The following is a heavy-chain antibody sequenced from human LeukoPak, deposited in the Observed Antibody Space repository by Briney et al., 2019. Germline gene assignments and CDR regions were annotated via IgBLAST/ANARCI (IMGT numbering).Heavy chain of an antibody. Sequence: SQTLSLTCAISGDSVSSTSAAWNWIRQSPSRGLEWLGRTYYTSKWYNDYAVSVKSRITLNPDTSKNQFSLQLNSVTPEDTALYYCAREVGYCSGGSCYRSFDYWGQGTLVTVSS. CDR1: GDSVSSTSAA. CDR3: AREVGYCSGGSCYRSFDY. CDR2: TYYTSKWYN. D-gene: IGHD2-15*01. V-gene: IGHV6-1*01. J-gene: IGHJ4*02.